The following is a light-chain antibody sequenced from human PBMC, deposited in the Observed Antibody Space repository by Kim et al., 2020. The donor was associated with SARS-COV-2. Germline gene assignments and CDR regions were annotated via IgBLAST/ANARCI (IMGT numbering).Light chain of an antibody. V-gene: IGKV3-11*01. CDR2: DAS. CDR1: QSVSSY. Sequence: SSAPRDRATLSCRASQSVSSYLAWYQQKPGQAPRLLIYDASNRATGIPARFSGSGSGTDFTLTISSLEPEDFAVYYCQQRSNLLTFGGGTKVDIK. CDR3: QQRSNLLT. J-gene: IGKJ4*01.